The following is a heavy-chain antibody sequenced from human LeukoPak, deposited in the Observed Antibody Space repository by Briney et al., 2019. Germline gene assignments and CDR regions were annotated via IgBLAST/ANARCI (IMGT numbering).Heavy chain of an antibody. V-gene: IGHV4-38-2*01. CDR3: ASHDFWSGYPDY. CDR2: IYHSGST. CDR1: GYSISSGYY. D-gene: IGHD3-3*01. J-gene: IGHJ4*02. Sequence: PSETLSLTCAVSGYSISSGYYWGWIRQPPGKGLEWIGSIYHSGSTYYNPSLKSRVTISVDTSKNQFSLKLSSVTAADTAVYYCASHDFWSGYPDYWGQGTLVTVSS.